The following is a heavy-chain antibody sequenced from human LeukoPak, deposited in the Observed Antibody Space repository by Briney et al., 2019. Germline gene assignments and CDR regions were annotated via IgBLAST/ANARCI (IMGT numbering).Heavy chain of an antibody. V-gene: IGHV4-34*01. D-gene: IGHD4/OR15-4a*01. Sequence: SQTLSLTCAVYGGSFSGYYWSWIRQPPGKGLEWIGEINHSGSTNYNPSLKSRVTISVDTSKNQFSLKLSSVTAADTAVYYCAREVRLRYYFDYWGQGTLVTVSS. CDR2: INHSGST. J-gene: IGHJ4*02. CDR3: AREVRLRYYFDY. CDR1: GGSFSGYY.